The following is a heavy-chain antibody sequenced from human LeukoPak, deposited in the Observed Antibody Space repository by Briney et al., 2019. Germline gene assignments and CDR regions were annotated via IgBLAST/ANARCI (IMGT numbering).Heavy chain of an antibody. J-gene: IGHJ6*03. Sequence: SETLSLTCAAYGGSFSGYYLSWIRQPPGKGLEWLGEINHSGSTNYNPSLKSRVTISVDTSKNQFSLKLSSVTAADTAVYYCARGSRHRDVWGKGTTVTVSS. CDR1: GGSFSGYY. V-gene: IGHV4-34*01. CDR3: ARGSRHRDV. CDR2: INHSGST.